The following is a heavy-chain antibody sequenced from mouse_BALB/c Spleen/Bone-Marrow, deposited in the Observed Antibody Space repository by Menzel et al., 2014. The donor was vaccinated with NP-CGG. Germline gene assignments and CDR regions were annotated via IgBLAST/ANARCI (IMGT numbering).Heavy chain of an antibody. J-gene: IGHJ3*01. CDR2: IRNKANGYTT. V-gene: IGHV7-3*02. CDR3: ARDIGNYVRFAY. Sequence: EVQRVESGGGLVQPGGSLRLSCATSGFTFNDYYMSWVRQPPGKALEWLGFIRNKANGYTTEYSASVKGRFTISRDNSQSILYLQMNTLRAEDSATYYCARDIGNYVRFAYWGQGTLVTVSA. D-gene: IGHD2-1*01. CDR1: GFTFNDYY.